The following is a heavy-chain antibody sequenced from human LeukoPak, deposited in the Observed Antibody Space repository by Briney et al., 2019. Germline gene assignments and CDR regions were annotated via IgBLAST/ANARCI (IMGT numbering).Heavy chain of an antibody. CDR1: GYTFIGYY. J-gene: IGHJ4*02. Sequence: ASVKVSCKASGYTFIGYYMHWVRQAPGQGLEWMGWIKPRSGGTNYAQKFEGRVTMTRERCIRRAYMELSRLRSDDTAVYYGARDSSYGTTWYPDYWGQGTLVTVSS. D-gene: IGHD6-13*01. CDR3: ARDSSYGTTWYPDY. CDR2: IKPRSGGT. V-gene: IGHV1-2*02.